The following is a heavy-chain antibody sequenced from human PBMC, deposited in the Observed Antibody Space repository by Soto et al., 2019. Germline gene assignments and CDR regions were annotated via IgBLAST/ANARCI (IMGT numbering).Heavy chain of an antibody. J-gene: IGHJ4*02. D-gene: IGHD6-13*01. Sequence: QITLKESGPTLVKPTQTLTLTCTFSGFSLSTSGVGVGWIRQPPGKALEWLALIYWDDDKRYSPSLKSRLTNXKXTXXNQVVLTMTNMDPVDTATYYCAHGTAAAGPHTFDYWGQGTLVTVSS. CDR3: AHGTAAAGPHTFDY. CDR1: GFSLSTSGVG. CDR2: IYWDDDK. V-gene: IGHV2-5*02.